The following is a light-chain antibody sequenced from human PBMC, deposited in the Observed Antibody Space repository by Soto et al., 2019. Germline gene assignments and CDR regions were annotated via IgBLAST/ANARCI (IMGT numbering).Light chain of an antibody. V-gene: IGKV1-39*01. CDR2: AAY. CDR1: QSISSY. J-gene: IGKJ1*01. Sequence: DIQMTQSPSSLSASVGDRVTITCRASQSISSYLNWYQQKPGKAPKLLIYAAYSLQSGVPSRFSGSGSGTDFTLTIRSLQPEDFATYYCKQTYSPPRTFGLGTKVDIK. CDR3: KQTYSPPRT.